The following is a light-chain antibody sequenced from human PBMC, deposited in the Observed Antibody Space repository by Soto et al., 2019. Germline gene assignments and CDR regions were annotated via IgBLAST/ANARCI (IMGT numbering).Light chain of an antibody. CDR1: QSVSGW. J-gene: IGKJ1*01. V-gene: IGKV1-5*01. CDR3: QQYESFSWT. Sequence: DIQMTQSPSTLSASVGDKVTVTCRASQSVSGWLAWYQQIPWEAPRLLIYDASALPRGVPSRFSGSGSGTKFTLTIASLQPDDFATYYCQQYESFSWTFGQGTKVDIK. CDR2: DAS.